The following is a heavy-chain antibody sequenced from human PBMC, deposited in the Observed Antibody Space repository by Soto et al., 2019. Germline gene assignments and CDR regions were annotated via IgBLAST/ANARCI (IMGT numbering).Heavy chain of an antibody. CDR2: IYYSGST. V-gene: IGHV4-59*01. Sequence: NPSETLSLTSTLSGGSINDFYWSWIRQPPGKGLEWIGYIYYSGSTEYNPSLKGRVTISVDTSKNQFSLKLRSVTAADTAVYYCARVGGVAARTFDYWGQGTLVTVSS. CDR1: GGSINDFY. D-gene: IGHD6-6*01. J-gene: IGHJ4*02. CDR3: ARVGGVAARTFDY.